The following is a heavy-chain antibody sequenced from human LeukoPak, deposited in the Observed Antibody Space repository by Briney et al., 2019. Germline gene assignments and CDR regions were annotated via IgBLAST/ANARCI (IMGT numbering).Heavy chain of an antibody. CDR3: ARCIPGVTIFGVVTYYYGMDV. CDR2: IYHSGST. J-gene: IGHJ6*02. Sequence: SETLSLTCAVSGGSISSSNWWSWVRQPPGKGLEWIGEIYHSGSTNYNPSLKSRVTISVDKSKNQFSLKLSSVTAADTAVYYCARCIPGVTIFGVVTYYYGMDVWGQGTTVTVSS. V-gene: IGHV4-4*02. CDR1: GGSISSSNW. D-gene: IGHD3-3*01.